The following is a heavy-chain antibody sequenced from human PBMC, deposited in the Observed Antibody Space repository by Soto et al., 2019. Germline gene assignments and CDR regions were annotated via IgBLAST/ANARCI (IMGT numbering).Heavy chain of an antibody. CDR1: GFTFSSYA. V-gene: IGHV3-23*01. CDR2: ISGSGGST. Sequence: AGGSLRLSCAASGFTFSSYAMSWVRQAPGKGLEWVSAISGSGGSTYYADSVKGRFTISRDNSKNTLYLQMNSLRAEDTAVYYCANILGYFSGGSCFFAYWGQETLVTVS. CDR3: ANILGYFSGGSCFFAY. D-gene: IGHD2-15*01. J-gene: IGHJ4*02.